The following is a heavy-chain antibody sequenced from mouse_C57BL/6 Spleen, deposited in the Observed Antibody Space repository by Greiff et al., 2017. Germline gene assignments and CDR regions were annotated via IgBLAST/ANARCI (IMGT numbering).Heavy chain of an antibody. J-gene: IGHJ1*03. CDR2: ISYSGST. Sequence: VQLQESGPGLAKPSQTLSLTCSVTGYSITSDYWNWIRKFPGNKLEYMGHISYSGSTYYNPSLKSRISITRDTSKNQYYLQLNSVTTEDTATYYCARYEDYYGSSYWYFDVWGTGTTVTVSS. CDR3: ARYEDYYGSSYWYFDV. CDR1: GYSITSDY. D-gene: IGHD1-1*01. V-gene: IGHV3-8*01.